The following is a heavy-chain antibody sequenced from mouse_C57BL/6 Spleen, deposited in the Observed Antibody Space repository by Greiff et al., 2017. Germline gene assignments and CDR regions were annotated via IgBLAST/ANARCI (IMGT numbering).Heavy chain of an antibody. Sequence: QVQLQQSGAELVRPGASVKLSCKASGYTFTDYYINWVKQRPGQGLEWIAMIYPGSGNTYYNEKFKGKATLTAEKSSSTAYMQLSSLTSEDSAVYFCARQGYSNYEVYFDVWGTGTTVTVSS. V-gene: IGHV1-76*01. CDR1: GYTFTDYY. D-gene: IGHD2-5*01. CDR3: ARQGYSNYEVYFDV. J-gene: IGHJ1*03. CDR2: IYPGSGNT.